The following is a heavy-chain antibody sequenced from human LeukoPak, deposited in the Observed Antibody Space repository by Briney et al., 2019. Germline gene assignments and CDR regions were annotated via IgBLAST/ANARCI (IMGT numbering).Heavy chain of an antibody. D-gene: IGHD6-6*01. CDR3: ARQSSMAARPLRY. J-gene: IGHJ4*02. CDR2: INPNSGGT. Sequence: ASVKVSCKASGYTFTGYYMHWVRQAPGQGLEWMGWINPNSGGTNYAQKFQGRVTMTRDTSISTAYMELSRLRSDVTAVYYCARQSSMAARPLRYWGQGTLVTVSS. CDR1: GYTFTGYY. V-gene: IGHV1-2*02.